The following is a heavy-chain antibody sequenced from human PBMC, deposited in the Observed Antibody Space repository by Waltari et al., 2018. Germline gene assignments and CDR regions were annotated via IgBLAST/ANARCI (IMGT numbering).Heavy chain of an antibody. J-gene: IGHJ4*02. CDR3: ARESGSYSY. V-gene: IGHV4-38-2*01. D-gene: IGHD1-26*01. CDR2: LYHSGRT. CDR1: GYSISGGYY. Sequence: QVPLQESGPGLVKPSETTSPTCAVPGYSISGGYYWGWSRQPPGKGREWIGGLYHSGRTYYNPSLKSRVTISVDTSKNQFSLKLSSVTAADTAVYYCARESGSYSYWGQGTLVTVSS.